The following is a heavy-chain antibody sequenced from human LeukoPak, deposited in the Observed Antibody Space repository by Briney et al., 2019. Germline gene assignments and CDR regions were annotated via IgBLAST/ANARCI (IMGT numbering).Heavy chain of an antibody. J-gene: IGHJ4*02. V-gene: IGHV3-33*01. Sequence: PGGSLRLSCAASGFTFSSYGMHWVRQAPGKGLEWVAVIWYDGSNKYYADSVKGRFTISRDNSKNTLYLQMSSLRAGDTAVYYCARSSVAGSSWAYYFDYWGQGTLVTVSS. D-gene: IGHD6-13*01. CDR1: GFTFSSYG. CDR2: IWYDGSNK. CDR3: ARSSVAGSSWAYYFDY.